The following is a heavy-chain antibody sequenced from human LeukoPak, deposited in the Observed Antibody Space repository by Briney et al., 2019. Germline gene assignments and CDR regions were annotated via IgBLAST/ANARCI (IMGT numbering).Heavy chain of an antibody. D-gene: IGHD6-13*01. Sequence: SETLSLTCAVSNGSIGYYYWSWLRQPPGKGLEWIGYIHHTGGTNYNPSLKSRLTISLDMSRNQLSLRLTSVTAADTAVYYCARGGSSQGSTPKQYFYYMNVWGRGTTVSVSS. CDR3: ARGGSSQGSTPKQYFYYMNV. V-gene: IGHV4-59*01. CDR2: IHHTGGT. CDR1: NGSIGYYY. J-gene: IGHJ6*03.